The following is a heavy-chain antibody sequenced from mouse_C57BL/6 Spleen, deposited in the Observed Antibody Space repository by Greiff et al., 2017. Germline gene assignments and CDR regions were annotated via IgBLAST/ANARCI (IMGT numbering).Heavy chain of an antibody. Sequence: EVKLVESGGGLVQPGGSMKLSCVASGFTFSNYWMNWVRQSPEKGLEWVAQIRLKSDNYATHYAESVKGRFTISRDDSKSSVYLQMNNLRAEDTGIYYGTVNPPDYYGSSHFDYWGQGTTLTVSS. CDR2: IRLKSDNYAT. V-gene: IGHV6-3*01. D-gene: IGHD1-1*01. CDR1: GFTFSNYW. J-gene: IGHJ2*01. CDR3: TVNPPDYYGSSHFDY.